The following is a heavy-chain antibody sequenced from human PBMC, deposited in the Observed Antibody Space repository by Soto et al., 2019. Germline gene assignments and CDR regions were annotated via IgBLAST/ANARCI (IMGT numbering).Heavy chain of an antibody. CDR2: IYHSGTT. Sequence: SETLSLTCTVSGGSISSSSHHWGWIRQPPGKGLEWIGSIYHSGTTYYNPPLKSRVTISVDTSKNQFSLRLSSVTAADTAVYYCARHKDCSGVSCNAVGYYYVLDVWGQGTTVTVSS. CDR3: ARHKDCSGVSCNAVGYYYVLDV. D-gene: IGHD2-15*01. J-gene: IGHJ6*02. V-gene: IGHV4-39*01. CDR1: GGSISSSSHH.